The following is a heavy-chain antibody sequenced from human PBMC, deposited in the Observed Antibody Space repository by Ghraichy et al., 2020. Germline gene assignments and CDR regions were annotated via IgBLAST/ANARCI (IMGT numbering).Heavy chain of an antibody. CDR1: GDSVSSNSAT. CDR3: ASGHSGSIDY. V-gene: IGHV6-1*01. Sequence: SQTLSLTCAISGDSVSSNSATWNWIRQSPSRGLEWLGRTYYRSKWQNDYTPSVKSRITINPDTSKNQFSLQLNSVTPDDTAVYYCASGHSGSIDYWGQGTLVTVSS. D-gene: IGHD3-10*01. J-gene: IGHJ4*02. CDR2: TYYRSKWQN.